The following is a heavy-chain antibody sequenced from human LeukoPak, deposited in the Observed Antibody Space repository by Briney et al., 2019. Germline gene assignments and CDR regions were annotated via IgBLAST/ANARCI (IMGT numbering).Heavy chain of an antibody. D-gene: IGHD6-13*01. CDR1: GYSISSGYY. V-gene: IGHV4-38-2*02. Sequence: SETLSLTCTVSGYSISSGYYWSWIRQPPGKGLEWIGYIYYTGNTNYNPSLMGRVTISVDTSKNQFSLKLSSVTAADTAVYYCAREGRGSSWFFDYWGQGTLVTVSS. CDR3: AREGRGSSWFFDY. J-gene: IGHJ4*02. CDR2: IYYTGNT.